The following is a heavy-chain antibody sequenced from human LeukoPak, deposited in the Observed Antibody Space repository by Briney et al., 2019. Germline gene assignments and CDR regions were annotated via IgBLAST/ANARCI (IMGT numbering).Heavy chain of an antibody. Sequence: SETLSLTCTVSGGSISSHYWSWIRQPPGKGLEWIGYIYYSGSTNYNPSLKSRVTISVDTSKNQFSLKLSSVTAAGTAVYYCARNGIAALDYWGQGTLVTVSS. CDR1: GGSISSHY. V-gene: IGHV4-59*11. CDR3: ARNGIAALDY. CDR2: IYYSGST. D-gene: IGHD6-6*01. J-gene: IGHJ4*02.